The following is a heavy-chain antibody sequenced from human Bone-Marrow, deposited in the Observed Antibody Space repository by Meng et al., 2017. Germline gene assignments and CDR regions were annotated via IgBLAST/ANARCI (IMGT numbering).Heavy chain of an antibody. CDR1: GYTFTGYG. J-gene: IGHJ4*02. D-gene: IGHD3-22*01. CDR3: ARTYYYDSSGYYSSRY. Sequence: QVQRVQSGAEVKKPGASVKVPCKASGYTFTGYGISWVRQAPGQGLEWMGWISAYNGNTNYAQKLQGRVTMTTDTSTSTAYMELRSLRSDDTAVYYCARTYYYDSSGYYSSRYWGQGTLVTVSS. V-gene: IGHV1-18*01. CDR2: ISAYNGNT.